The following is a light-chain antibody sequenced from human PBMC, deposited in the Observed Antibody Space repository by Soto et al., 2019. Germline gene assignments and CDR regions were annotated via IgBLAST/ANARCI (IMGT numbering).Light chain of an antibody. CDR2: GAS. Sequence: EIAMTQSPATLSVSQGERGTLSCRASQSVSSNLACYQQKPGQAPRLLILGASTRATGVPARFSGSGSGTEFTLSISSLQSEDFAVYYCKQYKEWPPFTFGQGTLLEIK. CDR3: KQYKEWPPFT. CDR1: QSVSSN. J-gene: IGKJ5*01. V-gene: IGKV3-15*01.